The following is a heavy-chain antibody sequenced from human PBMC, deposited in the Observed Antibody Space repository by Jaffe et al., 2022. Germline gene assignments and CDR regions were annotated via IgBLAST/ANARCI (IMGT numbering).Heavy chain of an antibody. D-gene: IGHD3-10*01. V-gene: IGHV3-23*01. CDR3: AQTTMFQGVRPLIDY. Sequence: EVQLLESGGGLVQPGGSLRLSCAASGFTFSSYAMSWVRQPPGKGLEWVSGISRSGGGTYYADSVKGRFTISRDNSKNTLYLQVNSLRAEDTAVYYCAQTTMFQGVRPLIDYWGQGTLVTVSS. CDR2: ISRSGGGT. J-gene: IGHJ4*02. CDR1: GFTFSSYA.